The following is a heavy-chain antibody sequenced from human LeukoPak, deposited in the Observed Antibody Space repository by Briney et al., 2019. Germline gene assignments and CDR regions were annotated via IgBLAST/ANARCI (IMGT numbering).Heavy chain of an antibody. CDR1: GFTVSSNY. D-gene: IGHD6-13*01. J-gene: IGHJ4*02. Sequence: GGSLRLSCAASGFTVSSNYMSWVRQAPGKGLEWVSVIYSGGSTYYADSVKGRFTISRDNSKNTLYLQMNSLRAEDTAVYYCARSYSSSWYYFDYWGQGTLVTVSS. CDR3: ARSYSSSWYYFDY. V-gene: IGHV3-53*01. CDR2: IYSGGST.